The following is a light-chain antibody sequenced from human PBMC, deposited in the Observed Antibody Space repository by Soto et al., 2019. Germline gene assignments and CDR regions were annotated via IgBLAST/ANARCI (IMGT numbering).Light chain of an antibody. CDR3: QQYESSWT. CDR1: KSITSPF. J-gene: IGKJ1*01. CDR2: GAS. V-gene: IGKV3-20*01. Sequence: EIVLTQSPGTLSLSPGEKAPLSCRAIKSITSPFLAWYQHKPGQAPRVLIYGASRRATGIPDRFSGSGSGTDFTLTINRLEPEDFAVYYCQQYESSWTFGQGTKVE.